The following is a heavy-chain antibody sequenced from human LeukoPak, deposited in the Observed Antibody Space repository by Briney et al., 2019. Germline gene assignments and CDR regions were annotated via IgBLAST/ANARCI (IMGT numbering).Heavy chain of an antibody. Sequence: SETLSLTCTVSGGSISSSSYYWGWIRQPPGKGLEWNGSIYYSGSTYCNPSLKSRVTISVDTSKNHFSLKLSSVTAADTAVYYCAENIVVVPAARGARTGWFDPWGQGTLVTVSS. CDR2: IYYSGST. CDR1: GGSISSSSYY. D-gene: IGHD2-2*01. J-gene: IGHJ5*02. V-gene: IGHV4-39*07. CDR3: AENIVVVPAARGARTGWFDP.